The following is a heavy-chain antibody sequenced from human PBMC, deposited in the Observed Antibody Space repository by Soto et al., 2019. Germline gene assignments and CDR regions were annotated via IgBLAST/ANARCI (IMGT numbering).Heavy chain of an antibody. V-gene: IGHV3-48*03. CDR1: GFTFSSYE. J-gene: IGHJ6*02. CDR3: ARDGGGDIVVVPAAIRGYSSSWTYGMDV. Sequence: PGGSLRLSCAASGFTFSSYEMNWVRQAPGKGLEWVSYISSSGSTIYYADSVKGRFTISRDNAKNSLYLQMNSLRAEDTAVYYCARDGGGDIVVVPAAIRGYSSSWTYGMDVWGQGTTVTVSS. D-gene: IGHD2-2*01. CDR2: ISSSGSTI.